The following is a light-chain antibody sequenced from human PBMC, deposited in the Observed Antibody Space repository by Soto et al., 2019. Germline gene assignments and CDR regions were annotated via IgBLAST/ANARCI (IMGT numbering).Light chain of an antibody. CDR2: DAS. J-gene: IGKJ1*01. CDR1: QRISTY. V-gene: IGKV1-39*01. CDR3: QQSYSTPQT. Sequence: DILMTQSPSSLSASVGDRVTITCRASQRISTYLNWYQQKPGKAPKLLIWDASTLQSGVPSRFSGSGSGTDFTLTISSLQPEDFATYYCQQSYSTPQTFGQGTKVDIK.